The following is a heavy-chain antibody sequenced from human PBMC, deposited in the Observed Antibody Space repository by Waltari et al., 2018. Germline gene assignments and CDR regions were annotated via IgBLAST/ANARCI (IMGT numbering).Heavy chain of an antibody. CDR2: KMTDGREE. J-gene: IGHJ3*02. D-gene: IGHD2-15*01. Sequence: EVQLVESGGGLVQPGGSLRLSCAASGFTLSNYWMSWVRQAPGEVTEWGAKKMTDGREEYYVDSVRGRFTISRDNAKNSLYLQMNSLRPEDTAVYYCVRGGARETGPFKIAFDIWGQGTVVTVSS. CDR1: GFTLSNYW. V-gene: IGHV3-7*01. CDR3: VRGGARETGPFKIAFDI.